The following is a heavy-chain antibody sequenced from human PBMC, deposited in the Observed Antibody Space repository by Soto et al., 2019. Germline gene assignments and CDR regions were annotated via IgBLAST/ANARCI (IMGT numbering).Heavy chain of an antibody. D-gene: IGHD6-19*01. Sequence: QVQLVQSGAEVKKPGASVKVSCKASGYTFTSYAMHWVRQAPGQRLEWMGWINAGNGNTKYSQKFQGRVTITRYTAASTAYMELSSLRSEDTAVYYCARDATSPSIAVAGDMENYYYGMDVWGQGTTVTVSS. CDR2: INAGNGNT. CDR1: GYTFTSYA. CDR3: ARDATSPSIAVAGDMENYYYGMDV. J-gene: IGHJ6*02. V-gene: IGHV1-3*01.